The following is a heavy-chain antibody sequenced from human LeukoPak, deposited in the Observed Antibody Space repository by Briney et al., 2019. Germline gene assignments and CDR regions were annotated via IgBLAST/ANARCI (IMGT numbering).Heavy chain of an antibody. CDR3: AKDSPRISVTGVEYFDH. CDR1: GFTFSSYW. D-gene: IGHD4-11*01. CDR2: IKQDGSEK. Sequence: QPGGSLRLSCAASGFTFSSYWMSWVRQAPGKGLEWVANIKQDGSEKYYVDSVKGRFTISRDNAKNSLYLQMNSLGAEDTAVYYCAKDSPRISVTGVEYFDHWGQGTLVTVSS. V-gene: IGHV3-7*05. J-gene: IGHJ1*01.